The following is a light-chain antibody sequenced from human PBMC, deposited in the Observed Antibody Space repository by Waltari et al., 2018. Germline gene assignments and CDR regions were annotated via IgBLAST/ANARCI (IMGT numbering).Light chain of an antibody. CDR2: DAS. V-gene: IGKV3-11*01. Sequence: EIVLTQSPATLSLSPGDRATLSCRASQSVGTSLAWYQQKPGQAPRLLIYDASNRATGIPARFSGSGSATDFTLTISSLEAEDFAAYYCQQRSTWPLTFGGGTKVEIK. CDR1: QSVGTS. J-gene: IGKJ4*01. CDR3: QQRSTWPLT.